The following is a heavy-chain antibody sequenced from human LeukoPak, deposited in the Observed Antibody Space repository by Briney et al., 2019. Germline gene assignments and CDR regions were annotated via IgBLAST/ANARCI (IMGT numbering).Heavy chain of an antibody. CDR1: GFTFSSYG. CDR2: IRHDGSNK. CDR3: AKGYCSSTTCSVDY. V-gene: IGHV3-30*02. D-gene: IGHD2-2*01. J-gene: IGHJ4*02. Sequence: GGSLRLSCRASGFTFSSYGMHWVRQAPGKGLEWVAFIRHDGSNKYYADSVKGRFTISRDNSKNTLYLQMNSLRAEDTAVYYCAKGYCSSTTCSVDYWGQGTLVTVSS.